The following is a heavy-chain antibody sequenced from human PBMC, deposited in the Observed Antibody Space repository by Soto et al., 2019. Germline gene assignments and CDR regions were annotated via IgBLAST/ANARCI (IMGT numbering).Heavy chain of an antibody. Sequence: QVQLVQSGAEVKKPGASVKVSCKASGYTFTSYDINWVRQATGQGLEWMGWMNPNSGNTGYAPKFQGRVTMTRNTYPSTAYMEPSSLRSEDTAVYYCATTPHRDNADCWGQGPLVTVSS. CDR1: GYTFTSYD. D-gene: IGHD1-1*01. J-gene: IGHJ4*02. CDR3: ATTPHRDNADC. V-gene: IGHV1-8*01. CDR2: MNPNSGNT.